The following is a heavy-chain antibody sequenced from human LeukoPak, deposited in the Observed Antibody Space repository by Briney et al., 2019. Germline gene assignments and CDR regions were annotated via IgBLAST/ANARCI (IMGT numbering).Heavy chain of an antibody. Sequence: PGGSLRLSCAASGFTFSSYAMSWVRQAPGKGLEWVSAISGSGGSTYYADSVKGRFTISRDNSKNTLYLQMNSLRAEDTAVYYCAKDGTGTPYYYYYMDVWGKGTTVTVSS. D-gene: IGHD1/OR15-1a*01. CDR3: AKDGTGTPYYYYYMDV. J-gene: IGHJ6*03. CDR1: GFTFSSYA. V-gene: IGHV3-23*01. CDR2: ISGSGGST.